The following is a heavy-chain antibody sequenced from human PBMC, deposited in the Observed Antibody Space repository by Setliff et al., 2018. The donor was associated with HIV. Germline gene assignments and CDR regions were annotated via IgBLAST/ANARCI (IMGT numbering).Heavy chain of an antibody. CDR3: ARRGSRGDYYYYMDV. D-gene: IGHD3-10*01. V-gene: IGHV1-46*01. J-gene: IGHJ6*03. CDR1: GYTFTSYY. Sequence: ASVKVSCKASGYTFTSYYMHWVRQAPGQGLEWMGIINPSGGSTSYAQNFQGRVTMTRDASTSTVYMELSSLRSEDTAVYYCARRGSRGDYYYYMDVWGKGTTVTVSS. CDR2: INPSGGST.